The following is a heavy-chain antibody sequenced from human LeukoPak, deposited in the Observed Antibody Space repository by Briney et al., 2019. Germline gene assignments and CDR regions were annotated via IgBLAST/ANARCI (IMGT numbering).Heavy chain of an antibody. CDR2: ISSNGSTI. J-gene: IGHJ3*02. Sequence: PGGSLRLSCAASGFTFSNYEMNWVRQAPGKGLEWVSYISSNGSTIYYADSVKGRFTISRDNAKNSLYLQMNSLRAEDTAVYYCAREGSDGFEIWGQGTMVTVSS. V-gene: IGHV3-48*03. CDR3: AREGSDGFEI. CDR1: GFTFSNYE.